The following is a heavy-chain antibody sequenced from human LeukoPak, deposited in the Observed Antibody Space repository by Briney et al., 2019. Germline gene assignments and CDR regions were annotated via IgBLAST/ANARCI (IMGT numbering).Heavy chain of an antibody. D-gene: IGHD6-19*01. J-gene: IGHJ4*02. CDR2: ISSSSGTI. CDR1: GFTFSTYS. CDR3: ARVRPGWYVDY. V-gene: IGHV3-48*02. Sequence: GGSLRLSRAASGFTFSTYSMIWVREAPGKGLEWVSYISSSSGTIYYADSVKGRFTISRDNAKDSMYLQMNGLTDEDTAVYYCARVRPGWYVDYWGQGTLVTVSS.